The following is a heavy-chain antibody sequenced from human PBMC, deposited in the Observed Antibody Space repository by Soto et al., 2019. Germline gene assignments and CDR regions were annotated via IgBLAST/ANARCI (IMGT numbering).Heavy chain of an antibody. CDR3: ARTFDYYGMDV. V-gene: IGHV4-38-2*01. J-gene: IGHJ6*02. CDR2: IYHAGSV. Sequence: SETLSLTCAVSGYSIASGYYWAWIRQSPGKGLEWIGSIYHAGSVYYNPSLNSRVAVSLDTSKNHFSLKLTSVTAADTAVYYCARTFDYYGMDVWGQGTMVTSP. CDR1: GYSIASGYY.